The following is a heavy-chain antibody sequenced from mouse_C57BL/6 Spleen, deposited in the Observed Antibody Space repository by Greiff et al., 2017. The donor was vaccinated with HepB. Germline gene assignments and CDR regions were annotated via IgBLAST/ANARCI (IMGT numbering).Heavy chain of an antibody. CDR3: ARESNYPAWFAY. D-gene: IGHD2-5*01. Sequence: VQLQQSGPELVKPGASVKISCKASGYSFSSSWMNWVKQRPGKGLEWIGRIYPGDGDTNYNGTFTGKATLTADKSSSTAYMQLSSLTSEDSAVYFCARESNYPAWFAYWGQGTLVTVSA. V-gene: IGHV1-82*01. CDR2: IYPGDGDT. CDR1: GYSFSSSW. J-gene: IGHJ3*01.